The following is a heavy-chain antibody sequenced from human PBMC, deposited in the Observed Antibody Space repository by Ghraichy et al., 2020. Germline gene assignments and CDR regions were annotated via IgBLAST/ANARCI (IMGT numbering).Heavy chain of an antibody. V-gene: IGHV5-51*01. D-gene: IGHD6-13*01. J-gene: IGHJ4*02. Sequence: GESLNISCKGSGYSFTSYWIGWVRQMPGKGLEWMGIIYPGDSDTRYSPSFQGQVTISADKSISTAYLQWSSLKASDTAMYYCARLRIAAAGEKLRFVDYWGQGTLVTVSS. CDR1: GYSFTSYW. CDR2: IYPGDSDT. CDR3: ARLRIAAAGEKLRFVDY.